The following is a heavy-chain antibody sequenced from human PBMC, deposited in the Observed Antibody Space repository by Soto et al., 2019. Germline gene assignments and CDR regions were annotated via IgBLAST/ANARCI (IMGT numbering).Heavy chain of an antibody. D-gene: IGHD6-19*01. CDR3: ARSGGGSGWL. V-gene: IGHV4-61*01. J-gene: IGHJ4*02. CDR1: GNFASTGSRY. CDR2: IYSSGST. Sequence: AETLSLTCTASGNFASTGSRYWGWSRQPPGKALEWLAYIYSSGSTNYNPSLKSRVTISRDTSKNQFSLKMTSVTAEDTAVYYCARSGGGSGWLGGQGTLVTVS.